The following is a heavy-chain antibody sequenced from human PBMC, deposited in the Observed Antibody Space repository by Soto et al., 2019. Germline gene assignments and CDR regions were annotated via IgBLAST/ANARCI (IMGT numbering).Heavy chain of an antibody. Sequence: GASVKVSCKASGYTFTSYGISWVRQAPGQGLEWMGWISAYNGNTNYAQKLQGRVTMTTDTSTSTAYMELRSLRSDDTAVYYCASDRWESDYGDYDASWIDPWGQGTLVTVPS. J-gene: IGHJ5*02. CDR3: ASDRWESDYGDYDASWIDP. CDR2: ISAYNGNT. CDR1: GYTFTSYG. D-gene: IGHD4-17*01. V-gene: IGHV1-18*01.